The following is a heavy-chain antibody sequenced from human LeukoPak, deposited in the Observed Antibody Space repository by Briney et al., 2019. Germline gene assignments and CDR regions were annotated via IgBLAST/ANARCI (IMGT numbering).Heavy chain of an antibody. V-gene: IGHV1-69*04. CDR2: IIPILGIA. J-gene: IGHJ3*02. Sequence: PWASVKVSCKASGGTFSSYAISWVRQAPGQGLEWMGRIIPILGIANYAQKFQGRVTITADKSTSTAYMELSSLRSEDTAVYYCARRITMVRGVSVQLNDAFDIWGQGTMVTVSS. D-gene: IGHD3-10*01. CDR3: ARRITMVRGVSVQLNDAFDI. CDR1: GGTFSSYA.